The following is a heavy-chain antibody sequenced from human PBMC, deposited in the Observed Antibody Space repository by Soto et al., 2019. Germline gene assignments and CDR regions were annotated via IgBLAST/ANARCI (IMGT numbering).Heavy chain of an antibody. CDR3: ARRNYDFLGGMAV. J-gene: IGHJ6*02. CDR1: GYSFPAYW. V-gene: IGHV5-51*01. CDR2: IYPGDSNI. D-gene: IGHD3-16*01. Sequence: GESLKISCKGSGYSFPAYWIAWVRQMPGKGLEWMGIIYPGDSNIRYSPSFQGQVTISADRSISTAYLQWSSLKASDTAMYYCARRNYDFLGGMAVWGQGTTVTVSS.